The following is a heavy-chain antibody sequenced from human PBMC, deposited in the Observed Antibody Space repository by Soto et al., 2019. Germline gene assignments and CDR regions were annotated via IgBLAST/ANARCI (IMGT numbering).Heavy chain of an antibody. D-gene: IGHD3-22*01. Sequence: PSETLSHTCTFSGGSIISSSYYWGWIRQPPGKGLEWIGSIYYSGSTYYNPSLKSRVTISVDTSKNQFSLKLSSATAADTAVYYCARAGGYYYDSSGSANWFDPWGQGTLVTVSS. CDR2: IYYSGST. CDR3: ARAGGYYYDSSGSANWFDP. J-gene: IGHJ5*02. V-gene: IGHV4-39*01. CDR1: GGSIISSSYY.